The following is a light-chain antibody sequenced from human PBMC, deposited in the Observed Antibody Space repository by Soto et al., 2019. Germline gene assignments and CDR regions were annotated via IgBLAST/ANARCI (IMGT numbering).Light chain of an antibody. J-gene: IGKJ4*01. CDR2: GAY. V-gene: IGKV3-20*01. CDR3: RQYGRSLGFA. Sequence: EIVLTQSPGTLSLSPGESATLSCRASQTVTSNFLAWYQEKPGQAPRLIIYGAYSRATGIPDRFSGSGSGTDFTLTISRLEPEDFAVYYCRQYGRSLGFACGGGTKVDIK. CDR1: QTVTSNF.